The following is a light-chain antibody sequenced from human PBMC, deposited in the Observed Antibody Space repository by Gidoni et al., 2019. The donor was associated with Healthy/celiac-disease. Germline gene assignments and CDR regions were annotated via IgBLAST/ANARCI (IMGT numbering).Light chain of an antibody. CDR3: MQALQTPYT. J-gene: IGKJ2*01. CDR1: QSLLHSNGYNY. Sequence: DIVMTQSPLSLPVTPGEPASISCRSSQSLLHSNGYNYWDWSLQKPGQSPQLLIYLGSNRASGVPDRFSGSGSGTDFTLKISRVEAEDVGFYYCMQALQTPYTFGQGTKLEIK. CDR2: LGS. V-gene: IGKV2-28*01.